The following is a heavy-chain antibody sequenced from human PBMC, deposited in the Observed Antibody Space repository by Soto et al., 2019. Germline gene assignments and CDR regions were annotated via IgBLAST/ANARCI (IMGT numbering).Heavy chain of an antibody. CDR2: INPNSGGT. D-gene: IGHD4-4*01. V-gene: IGHV1-2*02. CDR3: AREDQTTVTIRPDYYGMDV. J-gene: IGHJ6*02. Sequence: GASVKVSCKASGYTFTGYYMHWVRQAPGQGLEWMGWINPNSGGTNYAQKFQGRVTMTRDTSISTAYMELSRLRSDDTAVYYCAREDQTTVTIRPDYYGMDVWGQGTAVTVSS. CDR1: GYTFTGYY.